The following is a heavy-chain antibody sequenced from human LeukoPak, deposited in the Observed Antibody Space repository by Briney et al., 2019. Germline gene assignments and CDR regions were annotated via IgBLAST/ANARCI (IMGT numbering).Heavy chain of an antibody. Sequence: SETLSLTCTVSGGSISSYYWSWIRQPPGRGLEWIGYIYYSGSTNYNPSLKSRVTISVDTSKNQFSLKLSSVTAADTAVYYCARAYYDSSNAPYYYYMDVWGKGTTVTISS. V-gene: IGHV4-59*01. CDR2: IYYSGST. CDR3: ARAYYDSSNAPYYYYMDV. D-gene: IGHD3-22*01. CDR1: GGSISSYY. J-gene: IGHJ6*03.